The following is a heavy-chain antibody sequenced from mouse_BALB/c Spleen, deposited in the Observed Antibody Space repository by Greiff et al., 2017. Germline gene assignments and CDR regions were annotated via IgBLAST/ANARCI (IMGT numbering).Heavy chain of an antibody. CDR1: GFTFSDYY. CDR3: ARALDGYSPMDY. V-gene: IGHV5-4*02. J-gene: IGHJ4*01. Sequence: EVMLVESGGGLVKPGGSLKLSCAASGFTFSDYYMYWVRQTPEKRLEWVATISDGGSYTYYPDSVKGRFTISRDNAKNNLYLQMSSLKSEDTAMYYCARALDGYSPMDYWGQGTSVTVSS. CDR2: ISDGGSYT. D-gene: IGHD2-3*01.